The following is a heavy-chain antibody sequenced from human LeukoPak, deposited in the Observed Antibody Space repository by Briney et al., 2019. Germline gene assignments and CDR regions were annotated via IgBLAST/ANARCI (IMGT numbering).Heavy chain of an antibody. D-gene: IGHD3-3*01. CDR3: AKMDDDFWSGYFGRNWFDP. CDR1: GFTFSSFA. Sequence: GGSLRLSCAASGFTFSSFAMSWVRQAPGKGLEWVSSISGSGDTTYYADSVKGRFTISRDNSKNTLYLQMNSLRAEDTAVYYCAKMDDDFWSGYFGRNWFDPWGQGTLVTVSP. J-gene: IGHJ5*02. V-gene: IGHV3-23*01. CDR2: ISGSGDTT.